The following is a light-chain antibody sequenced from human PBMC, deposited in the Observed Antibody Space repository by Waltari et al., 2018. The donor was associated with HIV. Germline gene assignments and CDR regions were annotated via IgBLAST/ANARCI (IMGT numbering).Light chain of an antibody. Sequence: QSVLTQPPSASGTPGQRVTISCSGSSSNIGSNTVNWYQQFPGMAPKLLIYSTKQRPSGVPDRFSGSKSGTSASLAISGLQAEDEGDYYCAAWDDSLNGYYVFGTGTKVTVL. J-gene: IGLJ1*01. CDR1: SSNIGSNT. V-gene: IGLV1-44*01. CDR3: AAWDDSLNGYYV. CDR2: STK.